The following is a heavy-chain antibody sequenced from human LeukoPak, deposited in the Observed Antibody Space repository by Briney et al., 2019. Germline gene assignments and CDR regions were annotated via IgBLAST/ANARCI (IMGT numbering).Heavy chain of an antibody. CDR3: VRGRYSSGWFKDKNWFDP. CDR1: GVAISRGGYA. V-gene: IGHV4-30-4*07. Sequence: SETLSLTCAVSGVAISRGGYAWNWIRQPPGKGLEWIAYIYHSGTTYYNPSLKSRATISVDTSKNQFSLKLSSVTAADTAVYYCVRGRYSSGWFKDKNWFDPWGQGVPVTVSS. J-gene: IGHJ5*02. CDR2: IYHSGTT. D-gene: IGHD6-19*01.